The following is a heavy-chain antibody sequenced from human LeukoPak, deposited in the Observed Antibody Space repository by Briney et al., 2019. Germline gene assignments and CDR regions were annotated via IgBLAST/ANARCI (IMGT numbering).Heavy chain of an antibody. J-gene: IGHJ4*02. CDR2: ISGSGGST. CDR1: GFTFSSYA. V-gene: IGHV3-23*01. CDR3: AKVAGYYYDSSGNFDY. D-gene: IGHD3-22*01. Sequence: GGSLRLSCAASGFTFSSYAMSWVRQAPGKGLEWVSAISGSGGSTYYADSVKGRFTISRDNSKNTLYLQMNSLRAEDTAVYYCAKVAGYYYDSSGNFDYWGQGTLVTVSS.